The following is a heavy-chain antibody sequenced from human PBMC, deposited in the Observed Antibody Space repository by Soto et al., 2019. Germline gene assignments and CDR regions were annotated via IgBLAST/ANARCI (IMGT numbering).Heavy chain of an antibody. V-gene: IGHV4-34*01. Sequence: SETLSLTCAVYGGSFSGYYWSWIRQPPGKGLEWIGEINHSGSTNYNPSLKSRVTISVDTSKNQFSLKLSSVTAADTAVYYCARGRRAARSPYYYYYMDVWGKGTTVTVSS. CDR1: GGSFSGYY. J-gene: IGHJ6*03. CDR3: ARGRRAARSPYYYYYMDV. D-gene: IGHD6-6*01. CDR2: INHSGST.